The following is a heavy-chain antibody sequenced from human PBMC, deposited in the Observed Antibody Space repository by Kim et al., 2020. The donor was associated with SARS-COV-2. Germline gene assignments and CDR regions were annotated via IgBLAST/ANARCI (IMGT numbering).Heavy chain of an antibody. CDR3: AKGVDTAIIVYDY. Sequence: GGSLRLSCAASGFTFSSYAMSWVRQAPGRGLEWVSSFSGSGGSKYYADSVKGRFTISRDNSKNTLYLQMNSLRAEDTAVYYCAKGVDTAIIVYDYWGQGTLVTVSS. J-gene: IGHJ4*02. V-gene: IGHV3-23*01. CDR2: FSGSGGSK. D-gene: IGHD5-18*01. CDR1: GFTFSSYA.